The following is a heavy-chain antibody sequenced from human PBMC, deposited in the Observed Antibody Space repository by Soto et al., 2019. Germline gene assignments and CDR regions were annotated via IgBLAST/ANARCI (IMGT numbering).Heavy chain of an antibody. J-gene: IGHJ5*02. V-gene: IGHV1-69*06. D-gene: IGHD2-15*01. CDR3: AREPDCSGVSCYRGGYNWFDP. CDR1: AVPFASYA. CDR2: IIPIIGTA. Sequence: QVQLVQSGAEVKKPGSSVQVSCQASAVPFASYAISLVRQAPGRGLEWMGWIIPIIGTANYAQKFQGRVTITADKSTSTAYMELSSLRSEDTAVYYCAREPDCSGVSCYRGGYNWFDPWGQGTLVTVSS.